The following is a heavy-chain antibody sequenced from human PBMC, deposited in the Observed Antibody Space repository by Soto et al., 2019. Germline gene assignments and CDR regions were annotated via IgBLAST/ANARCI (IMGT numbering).Heavy chain of an antibody. CDR1: GFTFDDYT. J-gene: IGHJ6*02. D-gene: IGHD3-22*01. CDR2: ISWDGGST. Sequence: GGSLRLSCAASGFTFDDYTMHWVRQAPGKGLEWVSLISWDGGSTYYADSVKGRFTISRDNSKNSLYLQMNSLRTEDTALYYCAKDGYDSSGYYSDYYYYGMDVWGQGTTVTVSS. V-gene: IGHV3-43*01. CDR3: AKDGYDSSGYYSDYYYYGMDV.